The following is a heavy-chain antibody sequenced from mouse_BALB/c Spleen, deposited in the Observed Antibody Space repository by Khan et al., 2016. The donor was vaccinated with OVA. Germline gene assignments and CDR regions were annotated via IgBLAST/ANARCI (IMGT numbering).Heavy chain of an antibody. CDR2: ISSGDTT. CDR3: ARDCWFAY. V-gene: IGHV5-6-5*01. J-gene: IGHJ3*01. CDR1: GITFSNYG. Sequence: EVELVESGGGLVKPGGSLKLSCAASGITFSNYGVSWVRQTPEKRREWVASISSGDTTYYPDSVKGRITISRDKARNILYLQMRSLRSEDTAMYYCARDCWFAYWGQGTLVTVSA.